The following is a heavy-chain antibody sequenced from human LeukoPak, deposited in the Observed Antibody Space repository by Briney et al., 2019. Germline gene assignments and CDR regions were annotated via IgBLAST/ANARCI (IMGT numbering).Heavy chain of an antibody. CDR3: AKRYCSGTSCPLYYYYGMDV. D-gene: IGHD2-2*01. Sequence: GGSLRLSCAASGFTFSSYAMSWVRQAPGKGLEWVSAISGSGGSTYYADSVKGRFTISRDNFKNTLFLQMNSLRAEDTAVYYCAKRYCSGTSCPLYYYYGMDVWGQGTTVTVSS. V-gene: IGHV3-23*01. CDR2: ISGSGGST. CDR1: GFTFSSYA. J-gene: IGHJ6*02.